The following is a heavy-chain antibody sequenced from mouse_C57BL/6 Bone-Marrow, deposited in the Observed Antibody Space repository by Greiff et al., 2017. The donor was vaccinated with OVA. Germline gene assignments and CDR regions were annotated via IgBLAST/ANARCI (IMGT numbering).Heavy chain of an antibody. CDR2: IYPRSGNT. J-gene: IGHJ4*01. V-gene: IGHV1-81*01. CDR3: ASPHYYGSSYVAMDY. Sequence: VQLQQPGAELVKPGASVKLSCKASGYTFTSYGISWVKQRTGQGLEWIGEIYPRSGNTYYNEKFKGKATLTADKSSSTAYMELRSLTSEDSAVYFCASPHYYGSSYVAMDYWGQGTSVTVSS. CDR1: GYTFTSYG. D-gene: IGHD1-1*01.